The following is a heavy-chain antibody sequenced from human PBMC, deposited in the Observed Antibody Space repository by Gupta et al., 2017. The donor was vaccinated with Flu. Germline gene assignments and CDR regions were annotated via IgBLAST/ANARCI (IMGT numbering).Heavy chain of an antibody. CDR3: ARDNTKNDSSGNYYVGVDY. D-gene: IGHD3-22*01. CDR2: ISGSGNTI. J-gene: IGHJ4*02. CDR1: GFTLSSYE. V-gene: IGHV3-48*03. Sequence: EVQLVESGGGLVQPGGSLRLSCAASGFTLSSYEMNWVRQAPWKGREWLSYISGSGNTIYYADSVRGRFTISRDNAKNSLSLQMNSLRAEDTAVYDCARDNTKNDSSGNYYVGVDYWGQGTLVTVSS.